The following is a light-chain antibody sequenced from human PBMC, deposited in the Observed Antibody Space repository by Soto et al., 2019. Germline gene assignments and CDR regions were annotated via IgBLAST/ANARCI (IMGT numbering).Light chain of an antibody. CDR3: QQSYTTPRT. CDR1: QTISNY. V-gene: IGKV1-39*01. Sequence: DIQMTQSPSSLSASVGDRVTITCRTSQTISNYLNWYQQKPGKAPTLLIYAASRLQSGVPARFSGSGSGTDFTLTITSLQPEDFATYYWQQSYTTPRTFGPGTKVEIK. CDR2: AAS. J-gene: IGKJ1*01.